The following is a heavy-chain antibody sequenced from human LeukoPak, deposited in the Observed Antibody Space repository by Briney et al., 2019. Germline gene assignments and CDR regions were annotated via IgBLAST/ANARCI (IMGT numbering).Heavy chain of an antibody. Sequence: SETLSLTCTVSGGSISSSSYYWGWIRQPPGKGLEWIGSIYYSGSTYYNPSLKSRVTISVDTSKNQFSLKLSSVTAADTAVYYCARVDPGGTWFDPWGQGTLVTVSS. CDR1: GGSISSSSYY. J-gene: IGHJ5*02. CDR3: ARVDPGGTWFDP. V-gene: IGHV4-39*01. D-gene: IGHD1-14*01. CDR2: IYYSGST.